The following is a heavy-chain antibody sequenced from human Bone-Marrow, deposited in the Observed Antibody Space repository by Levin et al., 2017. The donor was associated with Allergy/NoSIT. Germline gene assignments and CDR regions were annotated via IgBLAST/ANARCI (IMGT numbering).Heavy chain of an antibody. CDR1: GGSFSGYY. CDR3: ARGPSTDRGYTFGGVIGDYYFDY. D-gene: IGHD3-16*02. J-gene: IGHJ4*02. V-gene: IGHV4-34*01. Sequence: SETLSLTCAVYGGSFSGYYWSWIRQPPGKGLEWIGEINHSGSTNYNPSLKSRVTISVDTSKNQFSLKLSSVTAADTAVYYCARGPSTDRGYTFGGVIGDYYFDYWGQGTLVTVSS. CDR2: INHSGST.